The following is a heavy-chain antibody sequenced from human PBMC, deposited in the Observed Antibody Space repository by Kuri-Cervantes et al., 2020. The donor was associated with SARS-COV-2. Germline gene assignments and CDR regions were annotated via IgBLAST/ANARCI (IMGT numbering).Heavy chain of an antibody. CDR3: ARQRGPYTPRGYTDV. V-gene: IGHV3-66*04. CDR2: VCSGVTT. Sequence: GGSLRLSCAASGFTVNSNFMIWVRQAPGKGLEWVSVVCSGVTTYYADSVKGRFTISRDNSKNSLFLQLNNVRAEDTAVYYCARQRGPYTPRGYTDVWGTGTMVTVSS. CDR1: GFTVNSNF. D-gene: IGHD3-16*01. J-gene: IGHJ6*03.